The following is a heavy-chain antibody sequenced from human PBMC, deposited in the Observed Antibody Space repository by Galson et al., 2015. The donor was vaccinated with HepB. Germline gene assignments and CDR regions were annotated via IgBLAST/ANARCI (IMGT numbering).Heavy chain of an antibody. CDR1: GFIFTSYG. CDR3: ARWGSSGNLDY. D-gene: IGHD1-26*01. J-gene: IGHJ4*02. Sequence: SLRLSCAASGFIFTSYGVSWVRQAPGKGLPWLSTIDHTGDSTFYADSVRGRFTISRDNSKNTISLQMNGLRDDDTAMYYCARWGSSGNLDYWGQGTLVTVSS. CDR2: IDHTGDST. V-gene: IGHV3-23*01.